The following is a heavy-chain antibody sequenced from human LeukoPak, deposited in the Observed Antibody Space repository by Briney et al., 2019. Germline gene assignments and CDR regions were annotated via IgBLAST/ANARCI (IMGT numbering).Heavy chain of an antibody. D-gene: IGHD5-24*01. Sequence: SETLSLTCTVSGGSISGYYWTWIRQPPEKGLEWIGFSYYTGSASYNPSLKSRVTISVDTSKNQFSLHLSSVTAADTSVYYCARDDSRDGSNYNYYGTDVWGQGTTVTVSS. CDR2: SYYTGSA. J-gene: IGHJ6*02. CDR3: ARDDSRDGSNYNYYGTDV. V-gene: IGHV4-59*01. CDR1: GGSISGYY.